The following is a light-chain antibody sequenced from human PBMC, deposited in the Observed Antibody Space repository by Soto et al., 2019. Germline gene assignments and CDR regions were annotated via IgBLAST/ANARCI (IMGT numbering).Light chain of an antibody. CDR3: SSYAGSNTYV. Sequence: QCVLTKPPSATRSPGQSVAVSCTGTSSDIGNYNFVSWYQQHPGKAPKLMIYEVSKRPSGVPDRFSGSKSGNTASLTVSGLQAEDEADYYCSSYAGSNTYVFGTVTKVTVL. CDR2: EVS. J-gene: IGLJ1*01. CDR1: SSDIGNYNF. V-gene: IGLV2-8*02.